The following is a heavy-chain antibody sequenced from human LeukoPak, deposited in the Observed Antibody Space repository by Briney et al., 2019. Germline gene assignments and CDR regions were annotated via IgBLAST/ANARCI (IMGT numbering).Heavy chain of an antibody. D-gene: IGHD3-10*01. CDR2: IYYSGST. Sequence: PSETLSLTCAVYGGSFSGYYWSWIRQPPGKGLEWIGYIYYSGSTNYNPSLKSRVTISVDTSKNQFSLKLSSVTAADTAVYYCARYYYYFDYWGQGTLVTVSS. CDR3: ARYYYYFDY. CDR1: GGSFSGYY. J-gene: IGHJ4*02. V-gene: IGHV4-59*01.